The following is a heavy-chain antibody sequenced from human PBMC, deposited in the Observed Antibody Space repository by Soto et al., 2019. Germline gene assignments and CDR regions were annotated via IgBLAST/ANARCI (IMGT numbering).Heavy chain of an antibody. Sequence: ASVKVSCKASGYTFTSYGISWVRQAPGQGLEWMGWISAYNGNTNYAQKLQGRVTMTTDTSTRTAYMELRRLRSDDTAVYYCARPVNYDSSGYYWLDPWGQGTMVTVYS. CDR2: ISAYNGNT. D-gene: IGHD3-22*01. CDR3: ARPVNYDSSGYYWLDP. V-gene: IGHV1-18*04. J-gene: IGHJ5*02. CDR1: GYTFTSYG.